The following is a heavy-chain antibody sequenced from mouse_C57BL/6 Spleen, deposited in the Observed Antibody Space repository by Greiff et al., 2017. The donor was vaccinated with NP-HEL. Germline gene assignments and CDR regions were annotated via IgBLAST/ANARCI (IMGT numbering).Heavy chain of an antibody. Sequence: EVKLVESGGGLVQPGGSLSLSCAASGFTFTDYYMSWVRQPPGKALEWLGFIRNKANGYTTEYSASVKGRFTISRDNSQSILYLQMNALRAEDSATYYCARPAYYYGSSGGFAYWGQGTLVTVSA. CDR2: IRNKANGYTT. D-gene: IGHD1-1*01. J-gene: IGHJ3*01. CDR1: GFTFTDYY. V-gene: IGHV7-3*01. CDR3: ARPAYYYGSSGGFAY.